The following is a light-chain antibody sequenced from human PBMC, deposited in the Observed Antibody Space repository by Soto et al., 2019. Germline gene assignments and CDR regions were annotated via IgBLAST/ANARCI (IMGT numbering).Light chain of an antibody. V-gene: IGLV2-11*01. CDR3: SSFADGFNVV. Sequence: QSALTQPRSVSGSPGQSVTISCTGTSSDVGGYNYVSWYQQHPDKAPKLLIYEVFKRPSEIPARFSASKSGNTASLIVSGLQPEDEAEYFCSSFADGFNVVFGGGTKVTVL. CDR2: EVF. CDR1: SSDVGGYNY. J-gene: IGLJ2*01.